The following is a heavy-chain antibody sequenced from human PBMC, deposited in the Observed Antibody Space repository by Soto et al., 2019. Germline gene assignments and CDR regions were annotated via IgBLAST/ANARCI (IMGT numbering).Heavy chain of an antibody. CDR2: IYPGDSDT. Sequence: GESLKISCKGSGDSFTSYWIGWVRQMPGKGLEWMGIIYPGDSDTRYSPSFQGQVTISADKSISTAYLQWSSLKASDTAMYYCASIDQLLNRDYYGMGVWGQGTTVTVSS. V-gene: IGHV5-51*01. J-gene: IGHJ6*02. D-gene: IGHD3-10*01. CDR3: ASIDQLLNRDYYGMGV. CDR1: GDSFTSYW.